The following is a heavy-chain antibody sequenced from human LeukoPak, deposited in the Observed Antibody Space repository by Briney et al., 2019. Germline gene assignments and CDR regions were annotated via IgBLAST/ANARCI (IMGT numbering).Heavy chain of an antibody. CDR1: GYTFTSYG. D-gene: IGHD3-10*01. J-gene: IGHJ3*02. CDR2: ISAYNGNT. Sequence: ASVKVSCKASGYTFTSYGISWVRQAPGQGLEWMGWISAYNGNTNYAQKLQGRVTMTTDTSTSTAYMELRSLRSDDTAVYYCARGVAGLVQGDAFDIWGQGTMVTVSS. V-gene: IGHV1-18*04. CDR3: ARGVAGLVQGDAFDI.